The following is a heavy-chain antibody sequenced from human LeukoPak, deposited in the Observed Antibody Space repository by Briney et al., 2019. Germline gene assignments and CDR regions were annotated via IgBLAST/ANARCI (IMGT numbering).Heavy chain of an antibody. CDR1: GGSFSGYY. V-gene: IGHV4-34*01. CDR2: INHSGST. Sequence: SETLSLTCAVYGGSFSGYYWSWIRQPPGKGLEWIGEINHSGSTNYNPSLKSRVTISVDTSKNQFSLKLSSVTAADTAVYYCARGVLRYFARLLPYYFDYWGQETLVTVSS. D-gene: IGHD3-9*01. CDR3: ARGVLRYFARLLPYYFDY. J-gene: IGHJ4*02.